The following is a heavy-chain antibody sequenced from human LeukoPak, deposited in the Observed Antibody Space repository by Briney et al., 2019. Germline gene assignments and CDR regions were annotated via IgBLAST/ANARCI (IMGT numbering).Heavy chain of an antibody. CDR2: INWNGGST. J-gene: IGHJ4*02. Sequence: GGSLRLSCAASGFTFDDYGLSWVRQAPGKGLEWVSTINWNGGSTGYADSVKGRFTISRDNAKNSLYLQMNSLRAEDTALYHCARVSDISVAAYFDYWGQGTLVTVSS. CDR1: GFTFDDYG. V-gene: IGHV3-20*01. CDR3: ARVSDISVAAYFDY. D-gene: IGHD6-19*01.